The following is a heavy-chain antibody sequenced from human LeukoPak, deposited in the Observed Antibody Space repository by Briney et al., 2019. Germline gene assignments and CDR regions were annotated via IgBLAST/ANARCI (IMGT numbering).Heavy chain of an antibody. CDR1: GGSTSSYY. V-gene: IGHV4-59*01. Sequence: SETPSLTCTVSGGSTSSYYWNWIRQPPGKGLEWIGYIYYTGSIDYSPSLQSRVTISLDTSRNQFSLRLSSVTAADTAMYYCARSGTKTNGFDYWGQGILVTVSS. D-gene: IGHD2-8*01. J-gene: IGHJ4*02. CDR2: IYYTGSI. CDR3: ARSGTKTNGFDY.